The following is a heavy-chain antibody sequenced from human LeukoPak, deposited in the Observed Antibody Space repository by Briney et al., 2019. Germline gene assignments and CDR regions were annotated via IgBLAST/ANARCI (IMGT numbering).Heavy chain of an antibody. D-gene: IGHD6-13*01. CDR3: ARGDIAAAGTIDY. Sequence: ASVKVSCKASGYTFTGYYMHWVRQAPGQGLEWMGWINPNSGGTNYAQKFQGRVTMTRDTSISTAYMELSRLRSDDTAVYYCARGDIAAAGTIDYWGQGTLVTVSS. J-gene: IGHJ4*02. CDR2: INPNSGGT. CDR1: GYTFTGYY. V-gene: IGHV1-2*02.